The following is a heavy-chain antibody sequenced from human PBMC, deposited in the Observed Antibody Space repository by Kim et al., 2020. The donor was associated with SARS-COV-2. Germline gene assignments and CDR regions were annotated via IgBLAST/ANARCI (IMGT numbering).Heavy chain of an antibody. V-gene: IGHV1-18*01. Sequence: ASVKVSCKASGYTFTTYGFSWVRQAPGQGLEWMGWISTYNGNTDYAQKLQGRVTMTTDTSTSTAYMELRSLRSDDTAIYYCARIALVRGVIITDNWFDPWGQGTMVTVNS. CDR1: GYTFTTYG. CDR2: ISTYNGNT. CDR3: ARIALVRGVIITDNWFDP. J-gene: IGHJ5*02. D-gene: IGHD3-10*01.